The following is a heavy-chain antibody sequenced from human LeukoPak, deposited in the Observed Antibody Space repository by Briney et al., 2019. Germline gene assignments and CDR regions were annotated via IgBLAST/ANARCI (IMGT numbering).Heavy chain of an antibody. J-gene: IGHJ4*02. V-gene: IGHV4-38-2*01. D-gene: IGHD2-2*01. CDR2: IYHSGST. CDR3: ARADIVVVPAAMSFDY. Sequence: SETLSLTCAVSGGSISSYYWGWIRQPPGKGLEWIGSIYHSGSTYYNPSLKSRVTISVDTSKNQFSLKLSSVTAADTAVYYCARADIVVVPAAMSFDYWGQGTLVTVSS. CDR1: GGSISSYY.